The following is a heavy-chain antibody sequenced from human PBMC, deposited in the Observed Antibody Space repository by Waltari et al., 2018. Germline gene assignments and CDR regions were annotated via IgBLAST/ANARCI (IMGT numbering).Heavy chain of an antibody. CDR1: GYSFTSYW. V-gene: IGHV5-51*01. D-gene: IGHD3-22*01. CDR2: IYPGDSDT. J-gene: IGHJ6*03. CDR3: ARHSYYYDSSGYYSYYYMDV. Sequence: EVQLVQSGAEVKKPGESLKISCKGSGYSFTSYWIGWVRQMPGKGLEWMGIIYPGDSDTRYSPSFQGQVTISADKSISTAYLQWSSLKASDTAMYYCARHSYYYDSSGYYSYYYMDVWGQGTMVTVSS.